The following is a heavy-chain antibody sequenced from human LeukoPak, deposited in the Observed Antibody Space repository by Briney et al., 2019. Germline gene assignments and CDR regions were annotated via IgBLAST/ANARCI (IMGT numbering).Heavy chain of an antibody. CDR3: AGSNLRRVGGYYMDV. V-gene: IGHV4-59*11. Sequence: PSETLSLTCSVSGASISGHYWSWVRQPPGKGLEWFGYIYYGGSANYNPSLKSRVTIEVDTSTNQFSLKLNSVTAADTAVYFCAGSNLRRVGGYYMDVWGKGTTVIVSS. D-gene: IGHD3-10*01. CDR1: GASISGHY. CDR2: IYYGGSA. J-gene: IGHJ6*03.